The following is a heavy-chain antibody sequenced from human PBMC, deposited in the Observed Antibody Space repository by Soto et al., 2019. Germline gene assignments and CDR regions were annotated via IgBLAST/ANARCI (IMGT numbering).Heavy chain of an antibody. Sequence: QVQLVQSGAEVKKPGSSVKVSCKASGGTFSSYAISWVRQAPGQGLEWMGGIIPIFGTANYAQKFQGRVTINADESTSTADLELSSLRAEDTAVYYWARGGSEGDYGGYWGQGTLVTVSS. D-gene: IGHD4-17*01. J-gene: IGHJ4*02. CDR1: GGTFSSYA. V-gene: IGHV1-69*01. CDR3: ARGGSEGDYGGY. CDR2: IIPIFGTA.